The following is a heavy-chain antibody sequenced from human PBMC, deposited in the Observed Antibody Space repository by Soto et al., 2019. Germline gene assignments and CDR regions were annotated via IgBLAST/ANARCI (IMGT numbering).Heavy chain of an antibody. D-gene: IGHD2-21*02. CDR1: GFTFSTSA. CDR3: AKQVVVATIANYVDY. J-gene: IGHJ4*02. CDR2: SIDTRGGT. Sequence: EVQLLESGGGLVQPGGSLRLSCAASGFTFSTSAMGWVRQAPGEGLEWVSSIDTRGGTYYTDSVKGRFTISRDNSKNTLYLQMNSLRAEDTDIFYCAKQVVVATIANYVDYWGQGTLVTVSS. V-gene: IGHV3-23*01.